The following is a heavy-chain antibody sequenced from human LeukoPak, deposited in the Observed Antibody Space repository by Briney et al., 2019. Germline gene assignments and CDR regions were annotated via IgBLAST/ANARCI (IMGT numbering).Heavy chain of an antibody. J-gene: IGHJ5*02. CDR2: IIPILGTA. CDR1: GGTFSSYA. Sequence: ASVKVSCKASGGTFSSYAISWVRQAPGQGLEWMGRIIPILGTANYAQKFQGRVTITTDESTSTAYMELSSLRSEDTAVYYCARVGITIFGVVSNWFDPWGQGTLVTVSS. V-gene: IGHV1-69*11. CDR3: ARVGITIFGVVSNWFDP. D-gene: IGHD3-3*01.